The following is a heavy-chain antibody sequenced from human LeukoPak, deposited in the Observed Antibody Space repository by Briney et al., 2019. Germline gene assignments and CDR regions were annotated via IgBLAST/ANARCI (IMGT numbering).Heavy chain of an antibody. J-gene: IGHJ6*02. Sequence: SVKVSCKASGGTFSSYAISWVRQAPGQGLEWMGGIIPIFGTANYAQKFQGRVTITADESTSTAYMELSSLRSEDTAVYYCARGTTRTPLYYYGMDVWGQGTTVTVSS. CDR2: IIPIFGTA. CDR3: ARGTTRTPLYYYGMDV. V-gene: IGHV1-69*13. D-gene: IGHD1-1*01. CDR1: GGTFSSYA.